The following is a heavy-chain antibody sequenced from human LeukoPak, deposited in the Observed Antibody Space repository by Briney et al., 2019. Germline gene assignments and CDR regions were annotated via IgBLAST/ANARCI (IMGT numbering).Heavy chain of an antibody. CDR1: GFTFSDSA. Sequence: GGSLRLSCEASGFTFSDSAMSWVRQASGRGLEWVSLISASGGNSYYADSVKGRFTVSRDSSKNTLYLQMNSLRAEDTAVYYCARKSYSSGWYPYYCYYGMDVWGQGTTVTVSS. CDR3: ARKSYSSGWYPYYCYYGMDV. CDR2: ISASGGNS. D-gene: IGHD6-19*01. J-gene: IGHJ6*02. V-gene: IGHV3-23*01.